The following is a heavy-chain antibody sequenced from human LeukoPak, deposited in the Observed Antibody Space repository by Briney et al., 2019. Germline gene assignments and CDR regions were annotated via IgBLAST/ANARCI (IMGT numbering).Heavy chain of an antibody. CDR3: ARDGAAAGLYYFDY. J-gene: IGHJ4*02. D-gene: IGHD6-13*01. CDR2: IYSSGSI. Sequence: SETLSLTCTVPGDSISSYYWSWIRQPAGKGLEWVGRIYSSGSIIYYPSLKSRVNTSLHKSKNQFSLNINSVTAADTAVYYCARDGAAAGLYYFDYWGQGTLVTVSS. V-gene: IGHV4-4*07. CDR1: GDSISSYY.